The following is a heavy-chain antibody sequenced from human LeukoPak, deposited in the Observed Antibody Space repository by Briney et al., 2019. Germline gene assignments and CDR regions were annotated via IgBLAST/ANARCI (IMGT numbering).Heavy chain of an antibody. CDR3: ARHGPGLGDGDYDSSRVWVVDYFDY. J-gene: IGHJ4*02. CDR1: GGSFSGYY. CDR2: INHSGST. V-gene: IGHV4-34*01. D-gene: IGHD4-17*01. Sequence: KPSETLSLTCAVYGGSFSGYYWSWIRQPPGKGLEWIGEINHSGSTNYNPSLKSRVTISVDTSKNQFSLKLSSVTAADTAVYYCARHGPGLGDGDYDSSRVWVVDYFDYWGQGTLVTVSS.